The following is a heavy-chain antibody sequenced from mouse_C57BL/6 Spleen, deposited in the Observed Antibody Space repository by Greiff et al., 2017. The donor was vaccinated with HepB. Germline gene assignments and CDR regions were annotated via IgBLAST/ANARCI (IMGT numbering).Heavy chain of an antibody. CDR3: TEIYYDYDKGFAY. D-gene: IGHD2-4*01. V-gene: IGHV6-3*01. Sequence: DVKLVESGGGLVQPGGSMKLSCVASGFTFSNYWMNWVRQSPEKGLEWVAQIRLKSDNYATHYAEPVKGRFTIARDASKSSFYLQRNNLWAENTGIYYCTEIYYDYDKGFAYWGQGTLVTVSA. CDR2: IRLKSDNYAT. J-gene: IGHJ3*01. CDR1: GFTFSNYW.